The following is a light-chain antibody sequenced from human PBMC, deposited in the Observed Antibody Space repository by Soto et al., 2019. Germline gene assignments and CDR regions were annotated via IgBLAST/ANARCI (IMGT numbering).Light chain of an antibody. V-gene: IGKV1-33*01. CDR3: QPYEDLPHT. Sequence: DVQLTQSSSSLSASVGDRVIITCQASHSIANSLKWFQQKPGKAPELLISDSSHLEARVPSRFSGSRSGTDLTLTISNLQLEDFATYYCQPYEDLPHTFGGGTKVDIK. J-gene: IGKJ4*01. CDR1: HSIANS. CDR2: DSS.